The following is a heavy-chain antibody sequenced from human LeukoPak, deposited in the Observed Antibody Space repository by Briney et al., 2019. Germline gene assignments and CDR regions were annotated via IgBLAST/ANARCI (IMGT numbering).Heavy chain of an antibody. V-gene: IGHV4-59*01. CDR3: ARAESSGWYGNFDY. J-gene: IGHJ4*02. CDR2: IYYSGST. D-gene: IGHD6-19*01. CDR1: GGSFSGYY. Sequence: PSETLSLTCAVYGGSFSGYYWSWIRQPPGKGLEWIGYIYYSGSTNYNPSLKSRVTISVDTSKNQFSLKLSSVTAADTAVYYCARAESSGWYGNFDYWGQGTLVTVSS.